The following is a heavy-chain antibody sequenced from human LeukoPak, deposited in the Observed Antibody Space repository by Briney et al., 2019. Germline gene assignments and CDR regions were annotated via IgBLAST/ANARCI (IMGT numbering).Heavy chain of an antibody. J-gene: IGHJ6*02. Sequence: GGSLRLSCAASGFTFSSYWMSWVRQAPGKGLEWVANINQDGSEKYYVDSVKGRFTISRDNAKNSLYLQMNSLRAEDTAVYYCASRTGGWGPTWDVWGQGTTVTVSS. V-gene: IGHV3-7*01. CDR1: GFTFSSYW. D-gene: IGHD6-19*01. CDR2: INQDGSEK. CDR3: ASRTGGWGPTWDV.